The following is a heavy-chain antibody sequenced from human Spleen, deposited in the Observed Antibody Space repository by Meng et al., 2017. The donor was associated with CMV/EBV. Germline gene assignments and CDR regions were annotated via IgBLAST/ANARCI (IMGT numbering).Heavy chain of an antibody. J-gene: IGHJ5*02. CDR1: GGSISSNDYS. Sequence: SETLSLTCTVSGGSISSNDYSWDWIRQPPGKGLEWIGTFHHSGSTYYNASLKTRVTISIDTSKNQFSLRLHSVTAADTAVYYCALTMDNWFDPWGQGTPVTVSS. CDR3: ALTMDNWFDP. D-gene: IGHD3-10*01. V-gene: IGHV4-39*07. CDR2: FHHSGST.